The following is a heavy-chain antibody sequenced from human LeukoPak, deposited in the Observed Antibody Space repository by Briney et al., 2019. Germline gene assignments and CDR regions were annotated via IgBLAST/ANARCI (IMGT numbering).Heavy chain of an antibody. CDR1: GFTVSSNY. D-gene: IGHD2-2*01. V-gene: IGHV3-53*01. CDR3: AKNRQHCSSTSCYEYYYYGMDV. Sequence: GSLRLSCAASGFTVSSNYMSWVRQAPGKGLEWVSVIYSGGSTYYADSVKGRFTISRDNSKNTLYLQMNSLRAEDTAVYYCAKNRQHCSSTSCYEYYYYGMDVWGQGTTVTVSS. CDR2: IYSGGST. J-gene: IGHJ6*02.